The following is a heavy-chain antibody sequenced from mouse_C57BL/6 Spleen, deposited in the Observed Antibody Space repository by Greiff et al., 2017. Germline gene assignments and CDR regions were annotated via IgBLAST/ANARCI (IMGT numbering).Heavy chain of an antibody. CDR1: GYTFTGSW. V-gene: IGHV1-9*01. J-gene: IGHJ4*01. D-gene: IGHD1-1*01. Sequence: QVQLQQSGAELMKPGASVKLSCKATGYTFTGSWIEWVKQRPGHGLEWIGEILPGSGSTYYNEKFKGKDTFTADTSANTAYRQLSSLTTEDSAIYYCARCGGSNYDDAMDYWGQGTSVTVSS. CDR2: ILPGSGST. CDR3: ARCGGSNYDDAMDY.